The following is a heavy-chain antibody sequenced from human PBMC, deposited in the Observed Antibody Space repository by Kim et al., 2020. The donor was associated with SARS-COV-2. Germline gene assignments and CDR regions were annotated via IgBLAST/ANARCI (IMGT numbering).Heavy chain of an antibody. CDR1: GGSISSSSSY. CDR3: ARQRSSISLHFDY. D-gene: IGHD6-13*01. Sequence: SETLSLTCTVSGGSISSSSSYWGWIRQPPGKGLEWIGSIYYSGSTYYNPSLKSRVTTSVDTSKNQLSLRLSSGTAADTAVYYCARQRSSISLHFDYWGQGTLVTVSS. CDR2: IYYSGST. V-gene: IGHV4-39*01. J-gene: IGHJ4*02.